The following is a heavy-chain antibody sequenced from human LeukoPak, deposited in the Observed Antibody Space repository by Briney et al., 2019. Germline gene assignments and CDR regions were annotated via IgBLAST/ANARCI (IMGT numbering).Heavy chain of an antibody. CDR1: GGSISSSSYY. J-gene: IGHJ4*02. CDR2: IYYSGST. CDR3: ARQSYCSSTSCYLDY. D-gene: IGHD2-2*01. Sequence: SETLSLTCTVSGGSISSSSYYWGWIRQPPGKGLGWIGSIYYSGSTYYNPSLKSRITISVDTSKNQFSLKLSSVTAADTAVYYCARQSYCSSTSCYLDYWGQGTLVTVSS. V-gene: IGHV4-39*01.